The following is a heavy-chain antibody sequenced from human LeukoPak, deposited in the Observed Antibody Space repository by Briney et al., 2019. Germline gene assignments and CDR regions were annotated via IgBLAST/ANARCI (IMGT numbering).Heavy chain of an antibody. D-gene: IGHD3-16*01. V-gene: IGHV4-39*07. CDR1: GGSISSSSYY. CDR3: ARWETYVGGHYASEHRRFDY. J-gene: IGHJ4*02. Sequence: SESLSLTCTVSGGSISSSSYYWGWVRPPPGKGLGWVGSIYYRGSTYYHPSFKSRVTMSVDTAKTQFSLKLSSVTAADTAVHHCARWETYVGGHYASEHRRFDYWRQGTLVTVSS. CDR2: IYYRGST.